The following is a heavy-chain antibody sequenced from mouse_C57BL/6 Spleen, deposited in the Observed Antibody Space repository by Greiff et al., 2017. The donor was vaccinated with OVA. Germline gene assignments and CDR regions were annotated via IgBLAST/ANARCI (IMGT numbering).Heavy chain of an antibody. CDR2: INYDGSST. CDR1: GFTFSDYY. J-gene: IGHJ4*01. D-gene: IGHD2-4*01. V-gene: IGHV5-16*01. CDR3: ARGYDYDGYAMDY. Sequence: EVQVVESEGGLVQPGSSMKLSCTASGFTFSDYYMAWVRQVPEKGLEWVANINYDGSSTYYLDSLKSRFIISRDNAKNILYLQMSSLKSEDTATYYCARGYDYDGYAMDYWGQGTSVTVSS.